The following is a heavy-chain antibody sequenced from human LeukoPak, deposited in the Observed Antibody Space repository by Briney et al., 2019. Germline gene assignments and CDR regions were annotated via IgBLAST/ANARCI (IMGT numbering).Heavy chain of an antibody. Sequence: SETLSLTCTVPGGSISSYYWSWIRQPAGKGLEWIGRIYTSGSTNYNPSLKSRVTMSVDTSKNQFSLKLSSVTAADTAVYYCARSYYYDSSGYWDYFDYWGQGTLVTVSS. D-gene: IGHD3-22*01. CDR2: IYTSGST. CDR1: GGSISSYY. J-gene: IGHJ4*02. CDR3: ARSYYYDSSGYWDYFDY. V-gene: IGHV4-4*07.